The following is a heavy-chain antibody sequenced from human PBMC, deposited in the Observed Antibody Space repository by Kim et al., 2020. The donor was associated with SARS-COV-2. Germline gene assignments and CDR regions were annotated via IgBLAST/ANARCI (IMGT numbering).Heavy chain of an antibody. CDR2: IYYSGST. V-gene: IGHV4-31*03. J-gene: IGHJ4*02. Sequence: SETLSLTCTVSGGSISSGGYYWSWIRQHPGKGLEWIGYIYYSGSTYYNPSLKSRVTISVDTSKNQFSLKLSSVTAADTAVYYCARAHRWELIAALGAVDFWGQGTLVAVSS. CDR1: GGSISSGGYY. CDR3: ARAHRWELIAALGAVDF. D-gene: IGHD6-13*01.